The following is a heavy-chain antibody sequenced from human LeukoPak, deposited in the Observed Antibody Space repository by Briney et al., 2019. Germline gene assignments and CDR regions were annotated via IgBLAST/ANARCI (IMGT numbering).Heavy chain of an antibody. CDR2: ISYDGSNK. CDR1: GFTFSSYA. J-gene: IGHJ6*04. V-gene: IGHV3-30*04. CDR3: ARWPGYGMDV. Sequence: PGRSLRLSCAASGFTFSSYAMHWVRQAPDKGLEWVAVISYDGSNKYYADSVKGRFTISRDNSKNRLYLQMNSLRAEDTAVYYCARWPGYGMDVWGKGTTVTDSS.